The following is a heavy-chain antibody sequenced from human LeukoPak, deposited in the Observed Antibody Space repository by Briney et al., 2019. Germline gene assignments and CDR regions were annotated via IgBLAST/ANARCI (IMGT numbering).Heavy chain of an antibody. CDR3: AKVYYYGSGSYYNPIDY. CDR2: ISSSGSIT. J-gene: IGHJ4*02. Sequence: EGSLRLSCAASGFTFSDYYMSWIRQAPGKGLEWVSYISSSGSITYYADSVKGRFTISRDNAKNSLYLQMNSLRAEDTAVYYCAKVYYYGSGSYYNPIDYWGQGTLVTVSS. V-gene: IGHV3-11*04. D-gene: IGHD3-10*01. CDR1: GFTFSDYY.